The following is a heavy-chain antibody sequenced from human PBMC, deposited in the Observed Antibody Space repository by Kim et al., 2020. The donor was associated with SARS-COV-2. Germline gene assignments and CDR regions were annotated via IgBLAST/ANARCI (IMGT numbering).Heavy chain of an antibody. D-gene: IGHD2-2*01. CDR3: ARARSPTSLYDHYYMDV. J-gene: IGHJ6*03. V-gene: IGHV4-31*02. Sequence: LKSRVTISGDTSKNQFSLNLSSVTAADTAVYYCARARSPTSLYDHYYMDVWGKGTTVTVSS.